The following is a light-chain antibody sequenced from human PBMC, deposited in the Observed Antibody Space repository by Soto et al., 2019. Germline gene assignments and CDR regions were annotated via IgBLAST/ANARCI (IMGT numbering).Light chain of an antibody. V-gene: IGKV3D-15*01. CDR2: GSS. CDR3: QQYNNWGLS. Sequence: IVMTQSPATLSVSPGEGVTLSCRASENVGTNLAWYQQKPGQAPRLLIYGSSTKATGIPATFSGSGSVTEFTLTISSLQSEESAVYYCQQYNNWGLSFGGGTKVEIK. J-gene: IGKJ4*01. CDR1: ENVGTN.